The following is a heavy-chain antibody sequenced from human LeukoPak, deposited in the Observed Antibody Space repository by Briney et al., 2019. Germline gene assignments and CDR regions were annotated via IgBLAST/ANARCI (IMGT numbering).Heavy chain of an antibody. J-gene: IGHJ4*02. D-gene: IGHD2-2*01. Sequence: PSETLSLTCAVYGGSFSGYYWSWVRQAPGKGLEWVSVIYSGGSTYYADSVKGRFTISRDNSKNTLYLQMNSLRAEDTAVYYCARLGDCSSTSCYEAPFDYWGQGTLVTVSS. V-gene: IGHV3-53*01. CDR1: GGSFSGYY. CDR2: IYSGGST. CDR3: ARLGDCSSTSCYEAPFDY.